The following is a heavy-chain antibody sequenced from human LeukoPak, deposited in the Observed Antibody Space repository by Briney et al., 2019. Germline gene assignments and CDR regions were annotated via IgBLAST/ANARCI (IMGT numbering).Heavy chain of an antibody. J-gene: IGHJ4*02. CDR1: GYTFTSYD. CDR3: ARDLSLSSSWSVTFDY. D-gene: IGHD6-13*01. V-gene: IGHV1-46*01. CDR2: INPNGGST. Sequence: ASVKVSCKASGYTFTSYDINWVRQAPGQGLEWMGIINPNGGSTNYAQKFQGRVTMTRDTSTSTVYMEPSSLRSEDTAVYYCARDLSLSSSWSVTFDYWGQGTLVTVSS.